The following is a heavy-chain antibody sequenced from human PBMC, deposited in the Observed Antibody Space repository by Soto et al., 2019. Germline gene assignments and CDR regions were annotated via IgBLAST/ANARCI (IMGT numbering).Heavy chain of an antibody. CDR3: AASCVACGGFNYYGMDV. CDR1: GDSISSGGYY. Sequence: SETLSLTCTVSGDSISSGGYYWYWIRQHPGKGLEWTGYIYYSGTTYYNPSLKSRVTISVDTSKNQFSLKLSSVTAADTAVYYCAASCVACGGFNYYGMDVWGQGTTVTVSS. J-gene: IGHJ6*02. D-gene: IGHD2-21*01. V-gene: IGHV4-31*03. CDR2: IYYSGTT.